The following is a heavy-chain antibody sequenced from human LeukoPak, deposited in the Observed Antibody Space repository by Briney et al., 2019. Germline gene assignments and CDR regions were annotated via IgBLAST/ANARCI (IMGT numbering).Heavy chain of an antibody. Sequence: PGGSLRLSCAASGFSVSSNYMSWIRQPPGKGLEWIGSIHYAGTTYYNPSLKSRVTMSVDTSKNQFSLKLSSVTAADTAVYYCARTGGSFYFYYYMDVWGKGTTVTVSS. CDR3: ARTGGSFYFYYYMDV. V-gene: IGHV4-39*07. CDR1: GFSVSSNY. J-gene: IGHJ6*03. D-gene: IGHD1-26*01. CDR2: IHYAGTT.